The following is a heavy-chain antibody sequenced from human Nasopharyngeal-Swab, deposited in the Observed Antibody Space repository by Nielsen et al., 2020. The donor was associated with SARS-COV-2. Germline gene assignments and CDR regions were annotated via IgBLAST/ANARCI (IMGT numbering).Heavy chain of an antibody. CDR3: AKEEVPNDY. J-gene: IGHJ4*02. CDR2: ISISGAKT. Sequence: GESLKISCAVSGFTFSNAAMTWVRQAPGKGLEWVSAISISGAKTYYADSVRGRFTISRDNSKSTLYLQMNSLRVEDTAIYYCAKEEVPNDYWGQGTLVTVSS. V-gene: IGHV3-23*01. CDR1: GFTFSNAA.